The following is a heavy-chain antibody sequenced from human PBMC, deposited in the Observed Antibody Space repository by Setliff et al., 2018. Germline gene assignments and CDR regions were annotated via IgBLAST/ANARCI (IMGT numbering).Heavy chain of an antibody. CDR2: IYYSGST. Sequence: SETLSLTCGGYGGSVSDYYWSWVRQPPGKGLEWIGSIYYSGSTYYNPSLKSRVTISVDTSKNQFSLKLSSVTAADTAVYYCARDRQYCSSPTCYSSYFYYYGMDVWGQGTTVTVSS. D-gene: IGHD2-2*02. V-gene: IGHV4-34*11. CDR3: ARDRQYCSSPTCYSSYFYYYGMDV. CDR1: GGSVSDYY. J-gene: IGHJ6*02.